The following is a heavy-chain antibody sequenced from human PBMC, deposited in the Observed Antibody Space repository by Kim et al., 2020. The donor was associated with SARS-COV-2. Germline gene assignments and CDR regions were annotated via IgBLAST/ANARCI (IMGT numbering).Heavy chain of an antibody. CDR3: ARASEQQLPRGWFDP. CDR2: IYHSGST. D-gene: IGHD6-13*01. J-gene: IGHJ5*02. Sequence: SETLSLTCTVSGYSISSGYYWGWIRQPPGKGLEWIGSIYHSGSTYYNPSLKSRVTISVDTSKNQFSLKLSSVTAADTAVYYCARASEQQLPRGWFDPWGQGTLVTVSS. CDR1: GYSISSGYY. V-gene: IGHV4-38-2*02.